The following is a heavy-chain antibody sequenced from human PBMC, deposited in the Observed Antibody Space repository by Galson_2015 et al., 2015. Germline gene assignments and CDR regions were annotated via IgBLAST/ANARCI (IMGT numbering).Heavy chain of an antibody. D-gene: IGHD3-22*01. V-gene: IGHV4-39*02. CDR1: GGSISSRSYY. CDR3: ARDGAMIVVRHWFDP. CDR2: IYYSGST. J-gene: IGHJ5*02. Sequence: ETLSLTCTVSGGSISSRSYYWGWIRQPPGKGLEWIGSIYYSGSTYYNPSLKSRVTISVDTSKNQFSLKLSSVTAADTAVYYCARDGAMIVVRHWFDPWGQGTLVTVSS.